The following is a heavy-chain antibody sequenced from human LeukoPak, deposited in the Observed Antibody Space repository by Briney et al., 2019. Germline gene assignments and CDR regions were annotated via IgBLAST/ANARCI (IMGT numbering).Heavy chain of an antibody. CDR3: ARSPRGSYVTSFDY. CDR2: INYSGSN. Sequence: SETLSLTCSVSGDSISSYYWNWIRQPPGKGLEWIGYINYSGSNNYNPSLKSRVTISIDTSKNHFSLNLNSVTTADTAMYYCARSPRGSYVTSFDYWGQGTLVTVSS. CDR1: GDSISSYY. V-gene: IGHV4-59*01. J-gene: IGHJ4*02. D-gene: IGHD3-16*01.